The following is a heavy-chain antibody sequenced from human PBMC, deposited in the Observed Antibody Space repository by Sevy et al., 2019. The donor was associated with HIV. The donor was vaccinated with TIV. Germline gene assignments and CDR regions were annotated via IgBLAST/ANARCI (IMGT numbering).Heavy chain of an antibody. D-gene: IGHD6-6*01. J-gene: IGHJ6*02. CDR3: TFSSDYYKYGWDV. CDR2: MRSKANTFAT. CDR1: GFTFSDAA. V-gene: IGHV3-73*01. Sequence: GGSLRRSCAASGFTFSDAAMHWVRQASGKGLEWLGRMRSKANTFATAYAAPAKGRFTISRDDSKNTAYLHMSSLRTEDTAIYYCTFSSDYYKYGWDVWGQGTTVTVSS.